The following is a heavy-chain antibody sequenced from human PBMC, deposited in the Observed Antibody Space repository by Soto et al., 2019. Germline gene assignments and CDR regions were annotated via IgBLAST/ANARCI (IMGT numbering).Heavy chain of an antibody. CDR3: TRDLLLVLTGTPRYYGMDV. V-gene: IGHV3-49*03. Sequence: GGSLRLSCTASGFTFGDYAMSWSRQAPGKGLEWVGFIRSKAYSGTTDYAASVKGRFTISRDDSKSIAYLQMNGLNTEDTAVYYCTRDLLLVLTGTPRYYGMDVWGQGTTVTVSS. J-gene: IGHJ6*02. D-gene: IGHD2-21*02. CDR2: IRSKAYSGTT. CDR1: GFTFGDYA.